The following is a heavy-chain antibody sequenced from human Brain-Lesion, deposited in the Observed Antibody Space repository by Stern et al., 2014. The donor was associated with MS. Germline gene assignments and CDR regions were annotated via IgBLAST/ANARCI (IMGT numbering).Heavy chain of an antibody. CDR3: ARGERWFDS. D-gene: IGHD3-10*01. CDR2: VNNDGRRT. V-gene: IGHV3-74*02. Sequence: EVQLLESGGGFVQPGGSLRLSCAASGFTFSNYWMHWVRQAPGTGLVWVSRVNNDGRRTSYADSVKGRFTMSRDNAKNTLYLQMNSLRVEDTAIYYCARGERWFDSWGQGTLVTVSS. J-gene: IGHJ5*01. CDR1: GFTFSNYW.